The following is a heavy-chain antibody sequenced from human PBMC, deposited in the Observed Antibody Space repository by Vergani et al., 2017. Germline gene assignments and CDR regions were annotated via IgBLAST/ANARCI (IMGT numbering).Heavy chain of an antibody. D-gene: IGHD3-3*01. Sequence: QVQLVQSGAEVKKPGSSVKVSCKASGGTFSSYAISWVRQAPGQGLEWMGRIIPILGIANYAQKFQGRVTITADKSTSTAYMELSSLRSEDSAVYYCARAGYDFWSGYTGGYYYMDVWGKGTTVTVSS. J-gene: IGHJ6*03. CDR3: ARAGYDFWSGYTGGYYYMDV. V-gene: IGHV1-69*04. CDR1: GGTFSSYA. CDR2: IIPILGIA.